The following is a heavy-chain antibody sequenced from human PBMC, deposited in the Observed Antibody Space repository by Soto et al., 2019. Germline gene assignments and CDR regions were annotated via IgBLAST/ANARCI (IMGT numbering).Heavy chain of an antibody. CDR1: GFTFSSYA. CDR2: ISGSGGGT. D-gene: IGHD1-26*01. CDR3: ARRGSGSYYDY. Sequence: EVQLLESGGGLVQPGGSLRLSCAASGFTFSSYAMRWVRQAPGKGLEWVSAISGSGGGTYYADSVKGRFTISRDNSKNTLYLQMNSLRAEDTAVYYWARRGSGSYYDYWGQGTLVTVSS. V-gene: IGHV3-23*01. J-gene: IGHJ4*02.